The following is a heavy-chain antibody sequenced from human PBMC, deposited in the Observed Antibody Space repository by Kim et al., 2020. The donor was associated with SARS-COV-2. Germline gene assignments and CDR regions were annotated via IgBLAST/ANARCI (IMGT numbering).Heavy chain of an antibody. J-gene: IGHJ4*02. V-gene: IGHV1-18*04. CDR3: ARDVTYYYDSSGYSCDY. D-gene: IGHD3-22*01. CDR1: GYTFTSYG. CDR2: ISAYNGNT. Sequence: SVKVSCKASGYTFTSYGISWVRQAPGQGLEWMGWISAYNGNTNYAQKLQGRVTMTTDTSTSTAYMELRSLRSDDTAVYYCARDVTYYYDSSGYSCDYWGQGTLVTVSS.